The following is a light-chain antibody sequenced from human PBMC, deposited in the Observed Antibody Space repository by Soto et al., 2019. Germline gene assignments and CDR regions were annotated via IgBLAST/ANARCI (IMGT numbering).Light chain of an antibody. V-gene: IGKV3-20*01. CDR3: QQYVGSAPLT. CDR2: GAS. J-gene: IGKJ4*01. Sequence: EIVLTQSPGTLSLSPGERATLSCRASQSVASSYLGWYQQKPGQAPRLLIYGASNRATGIPDRFSSSGSGTDFTLTISRLVPEDFAVYYCQQYVGSAPLTFGGGTKVDTK. CDR1: QSVASSY.